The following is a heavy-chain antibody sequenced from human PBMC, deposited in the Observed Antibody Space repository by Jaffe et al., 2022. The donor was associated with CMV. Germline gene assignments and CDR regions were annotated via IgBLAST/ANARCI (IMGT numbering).Heavy chain of an antibody. CDR3: ARCDRLSRWFDL. D-gene: IGHD2-15*01. Sequence: QVQLQESGPGLVRPSETLSLTCTVSGASISSYFWSWIRQSPGKGLELIGHISRSGSTDSNSSLKSRVIISIDTSKNQFSLKLTSVTAADTAVYYCARCDRLSRWFDLWGRGTLVTVSS. CDR2: ISRSGST. J-gene: IGHJ2*01. V-gene: IGHV4-59*13. CDR1: GASISSYF.